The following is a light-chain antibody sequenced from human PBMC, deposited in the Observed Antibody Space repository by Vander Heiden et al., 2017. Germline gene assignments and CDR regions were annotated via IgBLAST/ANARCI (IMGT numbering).Light chain of an antibody. CDR2: LGS. V-gene: IGKV2-28*01. CDR1: QSLLHSNGYNY. Sequence: DIVMTQSPLSLPVTPGEPASISCRSSQSLLHSNGYNYLDWDLQKPGQSPQLLIYLGSNRASGVPDRFSGSGSGTDFTLKISRVEAEDVGVYYGMQALQTFGHGTKVDIK. CDR3: MQALQT. J-gene: IGKJ3*01.